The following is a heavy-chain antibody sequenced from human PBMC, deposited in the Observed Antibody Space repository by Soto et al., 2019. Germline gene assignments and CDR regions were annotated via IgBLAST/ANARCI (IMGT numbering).Heavy chain of an antibody. Sequence: SETLSLTCTVSGGSINIGAYYWSWIRQHPGKGLEWIGYIFTSGSTYYNPSLKSRVTISLDTSKNHFSPRLRSVTAADTAVYYCARVGSRGYSYGYADYWGQGTLVTVSS. J-gene: IGHJ4*02. D-gene: IGHD5-18*01. CDR1: GGSINIGAYY. CDR3: ARVGSRGYSYGYADY. CDR2: IFTSGST. V-gene: IGHV4-31*03.